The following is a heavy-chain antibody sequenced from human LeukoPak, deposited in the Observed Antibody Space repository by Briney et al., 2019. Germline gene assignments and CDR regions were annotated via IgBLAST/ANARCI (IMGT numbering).Heavy chain of an antibody. CDR3: ARDRNWVFDY. CDR2: IKQDGSEK. CDR1: GFTFSSYS. V-gene: IGHV3-7*01. Sequence: GGSLRLSCAASGFTFSSYSMNWVRQAPGKGLEWVANIKQDGSEKYYVDSVKGRFTISRDNAKNSLYLQMNSLRAEDTAVYYCARDRNWVFDYWGQGTLVTVSS. D-gene: IGHD7-27*01. J-gene: IGHJ4*02.